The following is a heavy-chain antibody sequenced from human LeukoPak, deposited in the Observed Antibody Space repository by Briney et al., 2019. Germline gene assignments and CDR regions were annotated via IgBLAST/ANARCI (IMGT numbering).Heavy chain of an antibody. CDR2: ISAYNGNT. D-gene: IGHD4-17*01. CDR1: GYTFTSYG. V-gene: IGHV1-18*01. Sequence: ASVKVSCKASGYTFTSYGISWVRQAPGQGLEWMGWISAYNGNTNYAQKFQGRVTITTDESTSTAYMELSSLRSEDTAVYYCARATVTIPYYFDYWGQGTLVTVSS. CDR3: ARATVTIPYYFDY. J-gene: IGHJ4*02.